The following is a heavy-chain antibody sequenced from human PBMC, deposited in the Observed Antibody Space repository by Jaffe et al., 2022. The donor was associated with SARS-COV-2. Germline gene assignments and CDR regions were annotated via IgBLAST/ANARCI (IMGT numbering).Heavy chain of an antibody. Sequence: QVQLVESGGGVVQPGRSLRLSCAASGFTFSSYGMHWVRQAPGKGLEWVAVIWYDGSNKYYADSVKGRFTISRDNSKNTLYLQMNSLRAEDTAVYYCAREWYYGSGTPQGYYYGMDVWGQGTTVTVSS. CDR2: IWYDGSNK. CDR3: AREWYYGSGTPQGYYYGMDV. D-gene: IGHD3-10*01. CDR1: GFTFSSYG. V-gene: IGHV3-33*01. J-gene: IGHJ6*02.